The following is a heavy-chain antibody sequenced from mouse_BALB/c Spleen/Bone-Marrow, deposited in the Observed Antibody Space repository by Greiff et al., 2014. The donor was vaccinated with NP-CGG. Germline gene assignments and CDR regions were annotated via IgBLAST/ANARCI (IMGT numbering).Heavy chain of an antibody. CDR1: GFNIKDTY. Sequence: EVKLVESGAELVKPGASVKLSCTASGFNIKDTYMHWVKQRPEQGLEWIGRIDPANGNTKYDPKFQGKATITADTSSNTAYLQLSSLTSEDTAVYYCAAYYYGRSQFAYWGQGTLVTVSA. V-gene: IGHV14-3*02. CDR2: IDPANGNT. J-gene: IGHJ3*01. CDR3: AAYYYGRSQFAY. D-gene: IGHD1-1*01.